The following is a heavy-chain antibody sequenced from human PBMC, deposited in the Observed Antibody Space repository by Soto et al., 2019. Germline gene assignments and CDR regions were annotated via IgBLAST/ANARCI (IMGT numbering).Heavy chain of an antibody. J-gene: IGHJ6*02. CDR2: INSDGSST. CDR3: ARDQRAAAVTLYYYYGMDV. Sequence: GGSLRLSCAASGFTFSSYWMHWVRQAPGKGLVWVSRINSDGSSTSYADSVKGRFTISRDNAKNTPYLQMNSLRAEDTAVYYCARDQRAAAVTLYYYYGMDVWGQGTTVTVSS. V-gene: IGHV3-74*01. CDR1: GFTFSSYW. D-gene: IGHD6-13*01.